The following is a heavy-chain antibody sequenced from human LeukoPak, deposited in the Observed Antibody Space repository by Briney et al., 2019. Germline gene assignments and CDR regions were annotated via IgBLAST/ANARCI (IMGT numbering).Heavy chain of an antibody. Sequence: SETLSLTCTVSAGSISSSSHHWGWIRQSPGKGLEWIGAIYYGRTAYYNPSLNSRVTISVATSTNQFSLQLNSVTAADAAVYYCVRHDGRGGNTMGALDSWGQGSLVTVSS. CDR1: AGSISSSSHH. CDR3: VRHDGRGGNTMGALDS. V-gene: IGHV4-39*01. D-gene: IGHD3-3*01. CDR2: IYYGRTA. J-gene: IGHJ4*02.